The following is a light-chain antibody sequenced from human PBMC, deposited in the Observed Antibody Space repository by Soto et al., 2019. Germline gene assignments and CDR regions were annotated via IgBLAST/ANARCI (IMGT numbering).Light chain of an antibody. V-gene: IGLV2-8*01. CDR1: SNDVGGYVY. CDR2: EVN. J-gene: IGLJ2*01. Sequence: SALTQSPSASGSPGQSVTISCTGTSNDVGGYVYVSWYQQYPGKAPKLMIYEVNKRASGVPDRFSGSKSGNTASLTVSGLQAEDEADYYCSSYAGTNIDVVFGGGTKLTVL. CDR3: SSYAGTNIDVV.